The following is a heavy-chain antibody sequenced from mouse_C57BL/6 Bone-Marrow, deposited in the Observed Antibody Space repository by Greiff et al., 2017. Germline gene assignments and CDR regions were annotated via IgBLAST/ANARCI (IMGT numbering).Heavy chain of an antibody. CDR2: INYDGSST. CDR3: ERDCYYFDY. CDR1: GFTFSDYY. J-gene: IGHJ2*01. Sequence: EVMLVESEGGLVQPGSSMKLSCTASGFTFSDYYMAWVRQVPEKGLEWVANINYDGSSTYYLDSLKSRFIISRDNAKNILYLQMSSLKSEDTATYYCERDCYYFDYWGQGTTLTVSS. V-gene: IGHV5-16*01.